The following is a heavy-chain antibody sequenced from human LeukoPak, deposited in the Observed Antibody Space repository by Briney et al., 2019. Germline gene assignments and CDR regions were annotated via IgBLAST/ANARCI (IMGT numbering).Heavy chain of an antibody. D-gene: IGHD3-10*01. CDR1: GVTFSSYS. V-gene: IGHV3-21*01. J-gene: IGHJ4*02. CDR3: YGSGSYRYY. Sequence: GGSLRLSCAASGVTFSSYSMNWVRQAPGKGLEWVSSISSSSSYIYYADSVKGRLTISRDNAKNSLYLQMNSLRAEDTAVYYCYGSGSYRYYWGQGTLVTVSS. CDR2: ISSSSSYI.